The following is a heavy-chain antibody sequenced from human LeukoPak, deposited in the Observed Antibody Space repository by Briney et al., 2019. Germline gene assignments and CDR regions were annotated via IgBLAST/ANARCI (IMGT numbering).Heavy chain of an antibody. CDR3: ARVGYDFLCGYYHTCWFDP. J-gene: IGHJ5*02. Sequence: SETLSLTCTVSGGSISSHYWSWMRQPPGKGLEWIGYIYYSGSTNYNPSLKSRVTISVDTSKNQFSLKLSSVTAADTAEYYCARVGYDFLCGYYHTCWFDPWGQGTLVTVSS. CDR1: GGSISSHY. D-gene: IGHD3-3*01. CDR2: IYYSGST. V-gene: IGHV4-59*11.